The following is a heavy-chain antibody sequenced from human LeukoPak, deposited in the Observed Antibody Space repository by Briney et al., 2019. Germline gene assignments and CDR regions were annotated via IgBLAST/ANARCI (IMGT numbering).Heavy chain of an antibody. CDR3: AREALVWGYYYYGMDV. D-gene: IGHD6-13*01. V-gene: IGHV4-31*03. J-gene: IGHJ6*04. CDR2: IYYSGST. Sequence: PSETLSLTCTVSGDSISSGGYYWSWIRQHPGKGLEWIGYIYYSGSTYYNPSIKSRVTISVDTSKNQFSLKLSSVTAADTAVYYCAREALVWGYYYYGMDVWGKGTTVTVSS. CDR1: GDSISSGGYY.